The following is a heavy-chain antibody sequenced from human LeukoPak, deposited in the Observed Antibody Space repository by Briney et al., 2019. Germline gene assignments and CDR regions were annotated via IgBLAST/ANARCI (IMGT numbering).Heavy chain of an antibody. Sequence: GASVKVSCKASGGTFSSYAISWVRQAPGQGLEWMGGIIPIFGTANYAQKFQGRVTITTDESTSTAYMEPSSLRSEDTAVYYCARSIGSQRRVDGSGTWSAFDIWGQGTMVTVSS. D-gene: IGHD3-10*01. V-gene: IGHV1-69*05. CDR2: IIPIFGTA. CDR3: ARSIGSQRRVDGSGTWSAFDI. J-gene: IGHJ3*02. CDR1: GGTFSSYA.